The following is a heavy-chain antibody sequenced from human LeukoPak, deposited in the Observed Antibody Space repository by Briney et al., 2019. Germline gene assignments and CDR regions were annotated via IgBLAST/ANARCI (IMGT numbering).Heavy chain of an antibody. CDR1: GGTLSSYA. D-gene: IGHD3-10*02. J-gene: IGHJ5*02. CDR3: ARGVVRTVSWFDP. CDR2: IIPILGIA. Sequence: SVKVSCKASGGTLSSYAISWVRQAPGQGLEWMGRIIPILGIANYAQKFQGRVTITADKSTSTAYMELSSLRSEDTAVYYCARGVVRTVSWFDPWGQATLVTVSS. V-gene: IGHV1-69*04.